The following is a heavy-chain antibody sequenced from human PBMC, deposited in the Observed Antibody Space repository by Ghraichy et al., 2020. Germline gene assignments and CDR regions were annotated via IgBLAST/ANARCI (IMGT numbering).Heavy chain of an antibody. J-gene: IGHJ4*02. Sequence: SQTLSLTCAVYGGSFSGYYWSWIRQPPGKGLEWIGEINHSGSTNYNPSLKSRVTISVDTSKNQFSLKLSSVTAADTAVYYCASSMYYYDSSGYFIDYWGQGTLVTVSS. CDR2: INHSGST. V-gene: IGHV4-34*01. CDR1: GGSFSGYY. CDR3: ASSMYYYDSSGYFIDY. D-gene: IGHD3-22*01.